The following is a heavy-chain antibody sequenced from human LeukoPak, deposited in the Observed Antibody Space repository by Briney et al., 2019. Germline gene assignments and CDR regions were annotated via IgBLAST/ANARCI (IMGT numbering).Heavy chain of an antibody. V-gene: IGHV1-69*13. CDR2: IIPIFGTA. CDR3: ARDVGWFDP. J-gene: IGHJ5*02. CDR1: GYTFTTYY. Sequence: SVKVSCKASGYTFTTYYMHWVRQAPGQGLEWMGGIIPIFGTANYAQKFQGRVTITADESTSTAYMELSSLRSEDTAVYYCARDVGWFDPWGQGTLVTVSS.